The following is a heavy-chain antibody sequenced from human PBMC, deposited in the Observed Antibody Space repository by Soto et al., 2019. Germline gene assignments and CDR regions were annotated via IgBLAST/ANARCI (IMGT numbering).Heavy chain of an antibody. J-gene: IGHJ5*02. CDR2: INPNSGGT. Sequence: ASVKVSCKASGYTFTGYYMHWVRQAPGQGLEWMGWINPNSGGTNYADSVKGRFTISRDNSKNTLYLQMNSLRAEDTAVYYCAKHGFDPWGQGTLVTVSS. CDR3: AKHGFDP. V-gene: IGHV1-2*02. CDR1: GYTFTGYY.